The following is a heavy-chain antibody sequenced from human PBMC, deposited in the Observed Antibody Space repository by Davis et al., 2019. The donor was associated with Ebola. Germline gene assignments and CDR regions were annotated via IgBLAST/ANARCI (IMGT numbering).Heavy chain of an antibody. CDR2: IYYSGST. CDR1: GGSISSYY. CDR3: ARHPRNPGADV. Sequence: MPSETLSLTCTVSGGSISSYYWSWIRQPPGKGLEWIGYIYYSGSTNYNPSLKSRVTISVDTSKNQFSLKLSSVTAADTAVYYCARHPRNPGADVWGQGTTVTVSS. J-gene: IGHJ6*02. V-gene: IGHV4-59*08. D-gene: IGHD3-10*01.